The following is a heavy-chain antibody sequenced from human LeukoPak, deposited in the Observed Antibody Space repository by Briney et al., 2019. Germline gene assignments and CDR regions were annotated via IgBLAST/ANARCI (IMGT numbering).Heavy chain of an antibody. D-gene: IGHD3-16*01. V-gene: IGHV3-30*18. Sequence: GGSLRLSCAASGFSFSSFGMNWVRQAPGKGLEWVALVSDDGQYYADSVKGRFTISRDNSKNTVYLQMNSLRAEDTAVYYCAKDMGYTSMLSDEWGQGTLVTVSS. J-gene: IGHJ4*02. CDR1: GFSFSSFG. CDR3: AKDMGYTSMLSDE. CDR2: VSDDGQ.